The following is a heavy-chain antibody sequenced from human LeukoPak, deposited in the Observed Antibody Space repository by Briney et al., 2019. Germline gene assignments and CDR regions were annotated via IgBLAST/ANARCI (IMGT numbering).Heavy chain of an antibody. CDR1: GGSISTYY. CDR3: ASNPVTEYGREHWFDP. D-gene: IGHD3-10*01. J-gene: IGHJ5*02. V-gene: IGHV4-59*12. Sequence: PSETLSLTCTVSGGSISTYYWTWIRQPPGKGLEWIGYIYDSGPTDYSPALKSRVTISVGTSKNQFSLKLSSVTAEDTAVYYCASNPVTEYGREHWFDPWGQGTLVTVSS. CDR2: IYDSGPT.